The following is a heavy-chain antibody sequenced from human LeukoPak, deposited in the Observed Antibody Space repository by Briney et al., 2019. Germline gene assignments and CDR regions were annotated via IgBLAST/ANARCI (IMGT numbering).Heavy chain of an antibody. V-gene: IGHV3-11*04. CDR3: ARGYCSGGSCYIFDY. CDR1: GFTFSDYY. D-gene: IGHD2-15*01. J-gene: IGHJ4*02. CDR2: ISSSGSAI. Sequence: GGSLSLSCAASGFTFSDYYMSWIRQAQGKGLEWSSYISSSGSAIYYADSVKGRFTISRDNAKNSLYLQMNSLRAEDTAVYYCARGYCSGGSCYIFDYWGQGTLVTVSS.